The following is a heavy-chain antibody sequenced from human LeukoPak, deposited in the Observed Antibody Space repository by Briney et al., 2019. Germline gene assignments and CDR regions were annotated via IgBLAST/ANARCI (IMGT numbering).Heavy chain of an antibody. Sequence: GGSLRLSCAASGLTVRSNYMSWVRQAPGKGLEWVSVIYSGGSTNYADSVKGRFTISRDNSKNTLYLQMNSLRAEDTAVYYCARDRFGERVFDIWGQGTMVTVSS. D-gene: IGHD3-10*01. CDR1: GLTVRSNY. CDR3: ARDRFGERVFDI. CDR2: IYSGGST. V-gene: IGHV3-53*01. J-gene: IGHJ3*02.